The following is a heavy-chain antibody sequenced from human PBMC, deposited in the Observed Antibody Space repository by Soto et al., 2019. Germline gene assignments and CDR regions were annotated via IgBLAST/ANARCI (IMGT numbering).Heavy chain of an antibody. V-gene: IGHV3-74*01. CDR2: INSDGGST. J-gene: IGHJ6*03. Sequence: GGSLRLSCAASGFTFSSYWMHWVRQAPGKGLVWVSRINSDGGSTSYADSVKGRFTISRDNAKNTLYLQMNSLRAEDTAVYYCAREGYGDYSPLYYYYMDVWGKGTTVTVSS. CDR3: AREGYGDYSPLYYYYMDV. D-gene: IGHD4-17*01. CDR1: GFTFSSYW.